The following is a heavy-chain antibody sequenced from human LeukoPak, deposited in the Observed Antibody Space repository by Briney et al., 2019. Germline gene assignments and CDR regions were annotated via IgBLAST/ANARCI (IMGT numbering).Heavy chain of an antibody. CDR1: GGSISSSSYY. CDR3: ANSGVDYDILTGYPLGAFDI. CDR2: IYYSGST. V-gene: IGHV4-39*07. J-gene: IGHJ3*02. Sequence: SETLSLTCTVSGGSISSSSYYWGWIRQPPGKGLEWIGSIYYSGSTYYNPSLKSRVTISVDTSKNQFSLKLSSVTAADTAVYYCANSGVDYDILTGYPLGAFDIWGQGTMVTVSS. D-gene: IGHD3-9*01.